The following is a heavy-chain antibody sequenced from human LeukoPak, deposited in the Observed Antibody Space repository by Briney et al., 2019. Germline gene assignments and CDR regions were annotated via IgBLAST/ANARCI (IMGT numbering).Heavy chain of an antibody. D-gene: IGHD3-10*01. V-gene: IGHV4-39*02. CDR2: IFYTGST. J-gene: IGHJ4*02. CDR1: GGSISSSSYY. Sequence: SSETLSLTCTVSGGSISSSSYYWGWIRQPPGKRLEWIGSIFYTGSTYYNPSLKSRVIISVDTAKNHFSLNLISVTAADTAVYYCARNYGSGSYEDHWGQGTLVIVSS. CDR3: ARNYGSGSYEDH.